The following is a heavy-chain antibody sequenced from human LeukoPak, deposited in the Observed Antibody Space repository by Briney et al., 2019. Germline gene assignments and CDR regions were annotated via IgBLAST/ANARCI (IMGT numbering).Heavy chain of an antibody. Sequence: GGSLRLSCEASGFTFRTTRMTWVRQAPGKGLEYVSTMSASGDSIHYADPVEGRFTISRDNAKNSLYLQMNDLRVEDTGVYYCAWLFYYYMPVWGKATTVIVSS. D-gene: IGHD3-3*01. CDR3: AWLFYYYMPV. CDR2: MSASGDSI. CDR1: GFTFRTTR. J-gene: IGHJ6*03. V-gene: IGHV3-48*03.